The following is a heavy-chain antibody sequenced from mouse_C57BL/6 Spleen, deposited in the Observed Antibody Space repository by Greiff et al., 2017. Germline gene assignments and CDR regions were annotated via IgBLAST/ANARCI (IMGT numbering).Heavy chain of an antibody. D-gene: IGHD1-1*01. Sequence: QVQLQQPGAELVRPGTSVKLSCKASGYTFTSYWMHWVKQRPGKGLEWIGEIDPSDSYTNYNQKFKGKATLTVDTSSSTAYMQLSRLTSEDSAVYYCARCDFSSYDAMDYWGQGTSVTVSS. CDR3: ARCDFSSYDAMDY. J-gene: IGHJ4*01. V-gene: IGHV1-59*01. CDR1: GYTFTSYW. CDR2: IDPSDSYT.